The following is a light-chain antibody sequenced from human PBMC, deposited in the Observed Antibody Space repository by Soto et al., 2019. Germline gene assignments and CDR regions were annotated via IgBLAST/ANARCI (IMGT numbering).Light chain of an antibody. V-gene: IGLV2-14*01. CDR3: SSYTTSNTVV. J-gene: IGLJ3*02. Sequence: QSALTQPASVSGSPGQSITISCAGTGGDVGAYNYVSWYQQHPGKAPKLMIYEVFRRPSGISNRFSASKSRNTASLTISTLQAEDDAYYYCSSYTTSNTVVFGGGTKLTVL. CDR2: EVF. CDR1: GGDVGAYNY.